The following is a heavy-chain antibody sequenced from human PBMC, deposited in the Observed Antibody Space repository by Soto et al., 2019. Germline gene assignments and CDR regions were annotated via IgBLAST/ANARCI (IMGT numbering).Heavy chain of an antibody. CDR3: ASEMWTRSGPQNFFDY. CDR1: GYTFTSYG. D-gene: IGHD6-25*01. CDR2: ISPNSGDT. Sequence: QVQLVQSEGEVKQPGASVGVSCKASGYTFTSYGISWVRQAPGQGLEWMGWISPNSGDTRYAQNLQGRVTMTTDTSTSTAYMELRSLTSDDTALYYCASEMWTRSGPQNFFDYWGQGALVTVSS. J-gene: IGHJ4*02. V-gene: IGHV1-18*01.